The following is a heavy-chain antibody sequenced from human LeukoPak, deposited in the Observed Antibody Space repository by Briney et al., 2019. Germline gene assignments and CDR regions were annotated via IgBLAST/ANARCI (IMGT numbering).Heavy chain of an antibody. J-gene: IGHJ6*02. CDR3: ARARITETRYYYYGMDV. CDR1: GFTFSDYY. Sequence: GGSLRLSCAASGFTFSDYYMSWIRQAPGKGLEWVSYISSSSSYTNYADSVKGRFTISRDNAKNSLYLQMNSLRAEDTAVYYCARARITETRYYYYGMDVWGQGTTVTVSS. D-gene: IGHD3-10*01. V-gene: IGHV3-11*06. CDR2: ISSSSSYT.